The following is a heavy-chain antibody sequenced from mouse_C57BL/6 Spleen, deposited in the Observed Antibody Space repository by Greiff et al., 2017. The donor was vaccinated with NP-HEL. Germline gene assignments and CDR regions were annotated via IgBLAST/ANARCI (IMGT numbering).Heavy chain of an antibody. D-gene: IGHD1-1*02. CDR1: GYTFTDYY. CDR3: ARSPLWSYYFDY. CDR2: INPNNGGT. Sequence: EVQLQQSGPELVKPGASVKISCKASGYTFTDYYMNWVKQSHGKSLEWIGDINPNNGGTSYNQKFKGKATLTVDKSSSTAYMELRSRTSEDSAVYYCARSPLWSYYFDYWGQGTTLTVSS. V-gene: IGHV1-26*01. J-gene: IGHJ2*01.